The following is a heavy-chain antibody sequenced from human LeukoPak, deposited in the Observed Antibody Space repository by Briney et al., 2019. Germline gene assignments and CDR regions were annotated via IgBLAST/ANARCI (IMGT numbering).Heavy chain of an antibody. CDR1: GGSFSGYY. Sequence: PSETLSLTCAVYGGSFSGYYWSWIRQPPGKGLEWIGEINHSGSTNYNPSLKSRVTISVDTSKNQFSLKLSSVTAADTAVYYCARGIQNYGGNSWYFDYWGQGTLVTVSS. CDR3: ARGIQNYGGNSWYFDY. D-gene: IGHD4-23*01. V-gene: IGHV4-34*01. J-gene: IGHJ4*02. CDR2: INHSGST.